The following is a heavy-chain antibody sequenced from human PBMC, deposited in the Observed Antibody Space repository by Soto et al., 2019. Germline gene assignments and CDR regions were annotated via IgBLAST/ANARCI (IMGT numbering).Heavy chain of an antibody. V-gene: IGHV4-4*03. Sequence: LPETLSLTCAVSGGSITSDDNWWSWVRQPPGKGLEWIGEIYHSGSTNYNPSLNSRVTISVDKSKNQFSLKLTSVTAADTAVYYCVSSSWYSLDYWGQGALVTVSS. CDR3: VSSSWYSLDY. J-gene: IGHJ4*02. CDR2: IYHSGST. CDR1: GGSITSDDNW. D-gene: IGHD6-13*01.